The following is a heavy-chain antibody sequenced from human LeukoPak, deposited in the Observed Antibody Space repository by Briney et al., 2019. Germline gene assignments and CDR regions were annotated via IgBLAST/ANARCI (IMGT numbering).Heavy chain of an antibody. CDR2: ISYDGSNK. CDR1: GFTFSSYA. Sequence: GGSLRLSCAASGFTFSSYAMHWVRQAPGKGLEWVAVISYDGSNKYYADSVKGRFTISRENSKNTLYLQMNSLRAEDTAVYYCAREAYDYVWGSYPFDYWGQGTLVTVSS. D-gene: IGHD3-16*02. V-gene: IGHV3-30*04. CDR3: AREAYDYVWGSYPFDY. J-gene: IGHJ4*02.